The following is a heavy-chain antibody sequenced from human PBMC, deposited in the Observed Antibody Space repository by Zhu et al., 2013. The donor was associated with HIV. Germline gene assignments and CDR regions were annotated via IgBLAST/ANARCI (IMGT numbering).Heavy chain of an antibody. J-gene: IGHJ4*02. CDR3: ARLHKSIAARHRSIAAAPYFDY. CDR1: GYTFTSYG. D-gene: IGHD6-6*01. Sequence: QVQLVQSGAEVKKPGASVKVSCKASGYTFTSYGISWVRQAPGQGLEWMGWISAYNGNTNYAQKLQGRVTMTTDTSTSTAYMELRSLRSDDTAVYYCARLHKSIAARHRSIAAAPYFDYWGQGTLVTVSS. CDR2: ISAYNGNT. V-gene: IGHV1-18*01.